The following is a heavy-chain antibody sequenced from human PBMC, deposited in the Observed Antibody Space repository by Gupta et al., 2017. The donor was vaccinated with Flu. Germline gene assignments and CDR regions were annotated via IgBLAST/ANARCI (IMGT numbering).Heavy chain of an antibody. CDR2: ISHGGST. V-gene: IGHV4-4*02. D-gene: IGHD2-2*02. CDR1: GGSISSSNW. J-gene: IGHJ6*03. Sequence: QVQLQESGPGLVKPSGTLSLTCAVSGGSISSSNWWSWVSPPPGQGLEWTGEISHGGSTNYNPSLKSRVTISVDKSKNQFSLKLSSVTAADTAVYYCARILVVPAAILVRTPGVGTYYYMDVWGKGTTVTVSS. CDR3: ARILVVPAAILVRTPGVGTYYYMDV.